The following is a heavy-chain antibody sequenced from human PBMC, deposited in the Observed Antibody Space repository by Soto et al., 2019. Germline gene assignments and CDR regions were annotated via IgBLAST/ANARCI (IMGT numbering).Heavy chain of an antibody. Sequence: QLQLQESGPGLVKPSETLSLTCTVSGGSISSSSYYWGWIRQPPGKGLEWIGSIYYSGSTYYNPSLKSRVTLSVDTSKNQFSLKLSSVTAADTAVYYCARPRATYYYGMDVWGQGTTVTVSS. D-gene: IGHD5-12*01. CDR1: GGSISSSSYY. J-gene: IGHJ6*02. CDR3: ARPRATYYYGMDV. V-gene: IGHV4-39*01. CDR2: IYYSGST.